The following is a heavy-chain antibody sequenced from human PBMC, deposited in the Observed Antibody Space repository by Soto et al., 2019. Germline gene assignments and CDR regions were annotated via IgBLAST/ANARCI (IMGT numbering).Heavy chain of an antibody. J-gene: IGHJ3*02. CDR3: ARDLGYCISTSCYPDAFDI. V-gene: IGHV1-3*01. CDR1: GYTFTNYA. Sequence: ASVKVSCKASGYTFTNYAIHWVRQAPGQRLEWMGWINAGNGHTKYSQKFQGRVTITRDTSASTAYMELSSLRSEDTAVYYCARDLGYCISTSCYPDAFDIWGQGTMVTVSS. CDR2: INAGNGHT. D-gene: IGHD2-2*01.